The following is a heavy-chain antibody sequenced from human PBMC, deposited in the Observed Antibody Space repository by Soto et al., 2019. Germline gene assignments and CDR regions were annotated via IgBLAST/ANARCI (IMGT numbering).Heavy chain of an antibody. CDR3: ARGSHYYDSSGYDFDY. CDR2: ISAYNGNT. Sequence: GASVKVSCKASGYTFTSYGISWVRQAPGQRLEWMGWISAYNGNTNYAQKLQGRVTMTTDTSTSTAYMELRSLRSDDTAVYYCARGSHYYDSSGYDFDYWGQGTLVTVSS. CDR1: GYTFTSYG. D-gene: IGHD3-22*01. J-gene: IGHJ4*02. V-gene: IGHV1-18*04.